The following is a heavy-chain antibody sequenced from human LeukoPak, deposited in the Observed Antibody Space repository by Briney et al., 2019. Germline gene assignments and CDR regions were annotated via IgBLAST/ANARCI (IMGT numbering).Heavy chain of an antibody. D-gene: IGHD6-13*01. V-gene: IGHV4-61*02. J-gene: IGHJ4*02. CDR2: IYTSGST. CDR1: GGSISSGSYY. CDR3: ARTKSIAAGFDY. Sequence: SETLSLTCTVSGGSISSGSYYWSWIRQPAGKGLEWIGRIYTSGSTNYNPSLKSRVTISVDTSKNQFSLKLSSVTAADTAVYYCARTKSIAAGFDYWGQGTLVTVSS.